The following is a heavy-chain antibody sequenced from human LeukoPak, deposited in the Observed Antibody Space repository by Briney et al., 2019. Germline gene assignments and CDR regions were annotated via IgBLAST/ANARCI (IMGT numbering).Heavy chain of an antibody. CDR2: IYPGDSDT. CDR1: GYSFTSYW. D-gene: IGHD3-10*01. CDR3: ARHHRYYSSPTDY. Sequence: GESLKISCKGSGYSFTSYWIGWVRQMPGKGLEWMGIIYPGDSDTRYSPSFQGQVTISADKSISTAYLQWSSLKASNTAMYYCARHHRYYSSPTDYWGQGTLVTVSS. J-gene: IGHJ4*02. V-gene: IGHV5-51*01.